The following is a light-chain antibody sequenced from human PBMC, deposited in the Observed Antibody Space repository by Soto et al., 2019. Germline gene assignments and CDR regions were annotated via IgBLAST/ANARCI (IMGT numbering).Light chain of an antibody. J-gene: IGKJ1*01. Sequence: DIPMTQSPSSLSASVGDRVTITCRASQGFTNYLTWYQQKPGKAPKRLIYGASNLHSGVPSRFSGSGSGTEFTLTISSLQPEDFATYYCLQHNSFPWTFGQGTKVEIK. V-gene: IGKV1-17*01. CDR1: QGFTNY. CDR2: GAS. CDR3: LQHNSFPWT.